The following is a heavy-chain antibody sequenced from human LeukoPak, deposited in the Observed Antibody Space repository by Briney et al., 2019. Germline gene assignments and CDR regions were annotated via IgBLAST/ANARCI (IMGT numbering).Heavy chain of an antibody. CDR3: AKRGVTGYKEAFDY. CDR1: GFTVSSNY. D-gene: IGHD3-9*01. CDR2: IYSGGST. J-gene: IGHJ4*02. V-gene: IGHV3-53*01. Sequence: NPGGSLRLSCAASGFTVSSNYMSWVRQAPGKGLEWVSVIYSGGSTYYADSVKGRFTISRDNSKNTLYLQMNSLRAEDTAVYYCAKRGVTGYKEAFDYWGQGTLVTVSS.